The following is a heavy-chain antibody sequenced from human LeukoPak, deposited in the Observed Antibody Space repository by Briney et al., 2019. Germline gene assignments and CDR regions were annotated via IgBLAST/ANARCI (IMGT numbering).Heavy chain of an antibody. CDR2: ISWNSGSI. CDR1: GFTFDDYA. Sequence: PGGSLRLSCAASGFTFDDYAMHWVRQAPGKGLEWVSGISWNSGSIGYADSVKGRFTISRDNAKNSLYLQMNSLRAEDMALYYCAKGRGSGWDWYFDLWGRGTLVTVSS. V-gene: IGHV3-9*03. D-gene: IGHD6-19*01. CDR3: AKGRGSGWDWYFDL. J-gene: IGHJ2*01.